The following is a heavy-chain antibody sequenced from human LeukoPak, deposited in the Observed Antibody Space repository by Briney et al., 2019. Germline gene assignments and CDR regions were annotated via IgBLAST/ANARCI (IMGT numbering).Heavy chain of an antibody. CDR2: IYYSGST. CDR1: GDSITSGSYY. V-gene: IGHV4-61*05. J-gene: IGHJ6*03. D-gene: IGHD2-2*01. CDR3: ARRGCSSTSCYPRYYYYYMDV. Sequence: SETLSLTCTVSGDSITSGSYYWGWIRQPPGKGLEWIGYIYYSGSTNYNPSLKSRVTISVDTSKNQFSLKLSSVTAADTAVYYCARRGCSSTSCYPRYYYYYMDVWGKGTTVTVSS.